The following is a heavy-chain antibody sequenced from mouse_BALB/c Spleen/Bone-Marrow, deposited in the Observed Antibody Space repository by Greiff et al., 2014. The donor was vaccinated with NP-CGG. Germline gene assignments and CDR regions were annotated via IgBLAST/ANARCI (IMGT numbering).Heavy chain of an antibody. CDR3: ARERYGYNGWYFDV. D-gene: IGHD2-2*01. CDR2: ISPGSGST. V-gene: IGHV1S41*01. Sequence: DLVKPGASVKLSCKASGYTFTNYWINWVKLRPGQGLEWIGRISPGSGSTYYNEIFKDKTTLTVDTSSNTAYIQLSSLSSEDSDVYFCARERYGYNGWYFDVWGAGTTVTVSS. J-gene: IGHJ1*01. CDR1: GYTFTNYW.